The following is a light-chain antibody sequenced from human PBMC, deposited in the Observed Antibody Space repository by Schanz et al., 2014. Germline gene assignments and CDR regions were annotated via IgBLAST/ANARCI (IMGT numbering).Light chain of an antibody. CDR2: EGI. CDR1: TNYGGSYNL. Sequence: SALTQPASVSGSPGQSITISCTATTNYGGSYNLVSWYQQSPGKAPQLMIYEGIKRPSGVSDRFSGSKSGNTASLTISGLQAEDEADYYCSSYTSSSWVFGGGTKLTVL. J-gene: IGLJ3*02. CDR3: SSYTSSSWV. V-gene: IGLV2-14*02.